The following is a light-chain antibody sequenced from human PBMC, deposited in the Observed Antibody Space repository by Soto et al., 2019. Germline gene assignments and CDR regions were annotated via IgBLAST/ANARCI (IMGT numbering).Light chain of an antibody. CDR3: QQYNNWPKT. CDR2: GAS. V-gene: IGKV3-15*01. Sequence: EILMTQSPATLSVSPGERATLSCRASQSVSSNLAWYQQKPGQAPRLLIYGASTRATGIPARFSGSGSGTEFTLTISSPQSEDFAVYYCQQYNNWPKTFGQGTKV. CDR1: QSVSSN. J-gene: IGKJ1*01.